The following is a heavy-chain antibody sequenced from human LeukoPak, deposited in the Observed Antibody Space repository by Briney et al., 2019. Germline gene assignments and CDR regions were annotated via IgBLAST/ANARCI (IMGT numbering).Heavy chain of an antibody. CDR1: GYTFTSYY. D-gene: IGHD2-15*01. Sequence: ASVKVSCKASGYTFTSYYMHWVRQAPGQGLEWMGIINPSGGSTSYAQRFQGRVTMTRDTSTSTVYMELSSLRSEDTAVYYCARDPSVVVVAAESTTDAFDIWGQGTIVTVSS. CDR2: INPSGGST. CDR3: ARDPSVVVVAAESTTDAFDI. V-gene: IGHV1-46*01. J-gene: IGHJ3*02.